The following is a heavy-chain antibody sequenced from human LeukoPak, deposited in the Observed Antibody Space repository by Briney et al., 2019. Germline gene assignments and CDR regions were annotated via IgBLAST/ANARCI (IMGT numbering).Heavy chain of an antibody. CDR2: INPSGGST. CDR1: GYTFTSYY. J-gene: IGHJ5*02. CDR3: ARAITCSGGSCYPGIGWFDP. Sequence: ASVKVSCKASGYTFTSYYMHWVRQAPGQGLEWMGIINPSGGSTSYAQKFQGRVTMTRDTSTSTVYMELGSLRSEDTAVYYCARAITCSGGSCYPGIGWFDPWGQGTLVTVSS. V-gene: IGHV1-46*01. D-gene: IGHD2-15*01.